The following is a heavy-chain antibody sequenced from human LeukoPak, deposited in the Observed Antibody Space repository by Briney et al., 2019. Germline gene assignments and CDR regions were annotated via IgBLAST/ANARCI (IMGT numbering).Heavy chain of an antibody. V-gene: IGHV1-8*03. CDR2: MNPNSGNT. CDR1: GYTFTSYD. Sequence: ASVKVSCKASGYTFTSYDINWVRQATGQGREWMGWMNPNSGNTGYAQKFQGRVTITRNTSISTAYMELSSLRSEDTAVYYCARSIAARQGVDYWGQGTLGTASS. CDR3: ARSIAARQGVDY. D-gene: IGHD6-6*01. J-gene: IGHJ4*02.